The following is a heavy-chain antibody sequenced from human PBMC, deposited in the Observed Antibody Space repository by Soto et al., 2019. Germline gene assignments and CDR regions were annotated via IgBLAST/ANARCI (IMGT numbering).Heavy chain of an antibody. CDR3: ARGRVTGYCTSCSSCKNWLDS. D-gene: IGHD2-15*01. V-gene: IGHV4-34*01. J-gene: IGHJ5*01. CDR2: INHSGST. Sequence: SETLSLTCAVYGVSFSGYYWNWIRQPPGKGLEWIGEINHSGSTKYNPSLKSRVIMSVDTSKNQFSLKLSSVTAADTAVYYCARGRVTGYCTSCSSCKNWLDSWGQGPLVTVPS. CDR1: GVSFSGYY.